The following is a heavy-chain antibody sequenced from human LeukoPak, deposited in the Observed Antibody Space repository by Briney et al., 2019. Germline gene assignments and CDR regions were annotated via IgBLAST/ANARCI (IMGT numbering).Heavy chain of an antibody. CDR2: IYHSGST. CDR1: GGSISSSNW. J-gene: IGHJ3*02. Sequence: SETLSLTCAVSGGSISSSNWWSWVRQPPGKGLEWIGEIYHSGSTYYNPSLKSRVTISVDTSKNQFSLKLSSVTAADTAVYYCARDPWNWGQGGDAFDIWGQGTMVTVSS. D-gene: IGHD7-27*01. CDR3: ARDPWNWGQGGDAFDI. V-gene: IGHV4-4*02.